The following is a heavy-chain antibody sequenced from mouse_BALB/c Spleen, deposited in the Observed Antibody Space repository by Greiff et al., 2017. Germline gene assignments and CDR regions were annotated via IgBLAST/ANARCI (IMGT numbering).Heavy chain of an antibody. CDR2: ISNGGGST. D-gene: IGHD2-3*01. J-gene: IGHJ4*01. CDR1: GFTFSSYT. CDR3: AGHDLIYDGYDDYYAMDY. V-gene: IGHV5-12-2*01. Sequence: EVQLMESGGGLVQPGGSLKLSCAASGFTFSSYTMSWVRQTPEKRLEWVAYISNGGGSTYYPDTVKGRFTISRDNAKNTLYLQMSSLKSEDTAMYYCAGHDLIYDGYDDYYAMDYWGQGTSVTVSS.